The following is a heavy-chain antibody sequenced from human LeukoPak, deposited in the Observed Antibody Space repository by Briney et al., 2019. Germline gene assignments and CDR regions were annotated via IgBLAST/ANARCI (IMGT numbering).Heavy chain of an antibody. V-gene: IGHV3-23*01. Sequence: QPGGSLRLSCAASEFTFSSYAMSWVRQAPGKGLEWVSSITSGGGSTYFADSVKGRFTISRDNSKNTLYLQMNSLRAEDTAVYYCAKDHPDCRRSSCLLFDCWGQGTLVTVSS. CDR2: ITSGGGST. CDR3: AKDHPDCRRSSCLLFDC. J-gene: IGHJ4*02. CDR1: EFTFSSYA. D-gene: IGHD2-2*01.